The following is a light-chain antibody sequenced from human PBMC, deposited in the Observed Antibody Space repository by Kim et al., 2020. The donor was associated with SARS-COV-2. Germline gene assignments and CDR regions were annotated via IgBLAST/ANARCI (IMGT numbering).Light chain of an antibody. CDR3: GTWDDSLSAGV. V-gene: IGLV1-51*01. Sequence: PKVPISCSGRSSTIANNYISWYQQLPGTAPKLLIYDSNTRPSGIPDRFSGSKSGTSATLGITELQTGDEADYYCGTWDDSLSAGVFGGGTQLTVL. CDR1: SSTIANNY. J-gene: IGLJ2*01. CDR2: DSN.